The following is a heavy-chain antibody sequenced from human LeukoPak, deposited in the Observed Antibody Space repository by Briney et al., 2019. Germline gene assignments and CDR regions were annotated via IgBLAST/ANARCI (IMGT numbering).Heavy chain of an antibody. V-gene: IGHV1-2*02. Sequence: GASVKVSCKASGDTFTGYYVHLVRQAPGQGLEWMGWINPNSGGTNYAQKFQGRVTMTRDTSISTAYMELSRLRSDDTAVYYCASRSVGPNYYDSSGYRDAFDIWGQGTMVTVSS. D-gene: IGHD3-22*01. CDR1: GDTFTGYY. J-gene: IGHJ3*02. CDR3: ASRSVGPNYYDSSGYRDAFDI. CDR2: INPNSGGT.